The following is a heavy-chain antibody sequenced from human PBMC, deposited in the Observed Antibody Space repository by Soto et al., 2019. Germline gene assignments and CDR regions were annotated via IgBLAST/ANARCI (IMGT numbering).Heavy chain of an antibody. CDR1: GYTFPSYG. D-gene: IGHD3-16*01. Sequence: QVQLVQSGAEGKKPGASVKVSCKASGYTFPSYGISWVRQAPGKGLEWMGWISAYKGNTNYAQTLQGRVTMTTDTSRSAGYMEMGSLRSDDTVVYDCAREDTLVTPWYFALWGRGSMVTVS. CDR2: ISAYKGNT. V-gene: IGHV1-18*04. J-gene: IGHJ2*01. CDR3: AREDTLVTPWYFAL.